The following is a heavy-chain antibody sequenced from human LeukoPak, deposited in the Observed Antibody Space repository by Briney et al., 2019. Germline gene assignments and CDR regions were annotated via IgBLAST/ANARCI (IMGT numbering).Heavy chain of an antibody. D-gene: IGHD3-10*01. CDR1: GGSFSGYY. J-gene: IGHJ4*02. CDR3: ARDRGGSVFDY. V-gene: IGHV4-34*01. Sequence: SETLSLTCAVYGGSFSGYYWSWIRQPPGKGLEWIGYIYHSGSTYYNPSLKSRVTISVDRSKNQFSLKLSSVTAADTAVYYCARDRGGSVFDYWGQGTLVTVSS. CDR2: IYHSGST.